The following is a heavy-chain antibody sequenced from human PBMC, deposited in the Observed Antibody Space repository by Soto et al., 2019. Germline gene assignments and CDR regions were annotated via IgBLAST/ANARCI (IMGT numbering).Heavy chain of an antibody. D-gene: IGHD2-21*01. V-gene: IGHV3-9*01. J-gene: IGHJ4*02. CDR1: GFTFVDHA. CDR2: ISWNSGTI. CDR3: AKGPSIARWCDN. Sequence: EVQLVESGGGLVQPGRSLRRSCVASGFTFVDHAMHWVRQAPGQGLVWVSGISWNSGTIAYANSMKGRFLISRDNARNPLYPHMNSLRTGDTALYYCAKGPSIARWCDNWGQGNVVTVPS.